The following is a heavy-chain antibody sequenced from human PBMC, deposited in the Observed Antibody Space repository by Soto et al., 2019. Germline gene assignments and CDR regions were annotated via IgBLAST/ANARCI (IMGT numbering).Heavy chain of an antibody. CDR2: IKQDGSEK. J-gene: IGHJ4*02. Sequence: GGSLRLSCAASGFTFSSYWMSWVRQAPGKGLEWVANIKQDGSEKYYVDSVKGRFTISRDNAKNSLYLQMNSLRAEDTAVYYCARVEGGRPHHDYDILTGYYNFDYWGQGTLVTVSS. D-gene: IGHD3-9*01. CDR1: GFTFSSYW. CDR3: ARVEGGRPHHDYDILTGYYNFDY. V-gene: IGHV3-7*01.